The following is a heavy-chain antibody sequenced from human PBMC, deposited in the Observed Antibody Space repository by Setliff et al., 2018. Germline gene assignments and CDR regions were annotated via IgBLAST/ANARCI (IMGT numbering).Heavy chain of an antibody. CDR2: IYRSGST. CDR3: ARFAGSSWVDY. Sequence: PSETLSLTCAVSGYSISSGYYWGWIRQAPGKGLEWIASIYRSGSTYYNPSLKSRVTISVDTSKNQFSLKLSSVTAADTAVYYCARFAGSSWVDYWGQGTLVTVS. V-gene: IGHV4-38-2*01. D-gene: IGHD6-13*01. CDR1: GYSISSGYY. J-gene: IGHJ4*02.